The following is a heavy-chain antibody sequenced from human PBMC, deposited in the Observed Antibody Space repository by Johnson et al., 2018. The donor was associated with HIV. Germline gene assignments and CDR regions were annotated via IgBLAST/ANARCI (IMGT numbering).Heavy chain of an antibody. J-gene: IGHJ3*02. CDR1: AFTFSNYA. D-gene: IGHD6-13*01. V-gene: IGHV3-30-3*01. CDR3: ARDQIAAAGAFDI. Sequence: QVQLVESGGGVVQPGRSLRLACAASAFTFSNYAMHWVRQAPGKGLEWVAVISYDGSSKYYAESLKGRISISRDNSMNTLYLQMNSLRAEDTAVYYCARDQIAAAGAFDIWGQGTMVTVSS. CDR2: ISYDGSSK.